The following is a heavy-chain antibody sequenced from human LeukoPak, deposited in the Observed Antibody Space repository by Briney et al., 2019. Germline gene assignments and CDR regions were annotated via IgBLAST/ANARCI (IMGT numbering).Heavy chain of an antibody. Sequence: SETLSLTCAVYGGSFSGYYWSWIRQPPGKGLEWIGEINHSGSINYNPSFKSRVTISVDASKNQFSLKLSSVTAADTAVYYCARGRRDGYTGRAFDIWGQGTMVTVSS. D-gene: IGHD5-24*01. CDR3: ARGRRDGYTGRAFDI. CDR1: GGSFSGYY. J-gene: IGHJ3*02. V-gene: IGHV4-34*01. CDR2: INHSGSI.